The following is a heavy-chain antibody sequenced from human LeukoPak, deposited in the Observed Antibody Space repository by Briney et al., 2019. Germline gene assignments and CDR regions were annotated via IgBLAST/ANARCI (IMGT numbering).Heavy chain of an antibody. D-gene: IGHD3-16*01. V-gene: IGHV3-15*07. CDR2: VKNRGDGMAT. CDR3: TTEYFGGFEY. J-gene: IGHJ4*02. CDR1: TFTKAW. Sequence: GGSLRLSCVLSTFTKAWMNWVRQAPGKGLEWVGRVKNRGDGMATDYAAPVKGRFIISRDDSKKTVYLQMDSLKTEDTAVYFCTTEYFGGFEYWGQGTLVTVSS.